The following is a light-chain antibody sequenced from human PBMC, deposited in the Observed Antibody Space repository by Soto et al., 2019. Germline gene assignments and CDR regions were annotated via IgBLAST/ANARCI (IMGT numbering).Light chain of an antibody. CDR1: TGAVTTGHY. J-gene: IGLJ1*01. Sequence: QAVVTQEPSVTVSPGGTVTLTCGSSTGAVTTGHYPYWFQQKPGQAPRTLIYDTSNKQSWTPARFSGSLLGGKAALTLSGAQPEDEAEYYCLLSYSEVNVFGTGTQLTVL. CDR3: LLSYSEVNV. CDR2: DTS. V-gene: IGLV7-46*01.